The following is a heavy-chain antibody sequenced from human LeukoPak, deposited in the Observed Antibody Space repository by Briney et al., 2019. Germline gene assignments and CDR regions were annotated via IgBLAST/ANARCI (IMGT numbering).Heavy chain of an antibody. J-gene: IGHJ4*02. Sequence: GGSLRLSCAASGFTFSGYAMSWVRQAPGKGLEWVSGISGSGASTYFADSVKGRFTISRDNSKNTLYLQMNSLRADDTAVYYCAKGLDIVVVPAPFDSWGQGTLVTVSS. CDR2: ISGSGAST. CDR1: GFTFSGYA. CDR3: AKGLDIVVVPAPFDS. V-gene: IGHV3-23*01. D-gene: IGHD2-2*03.